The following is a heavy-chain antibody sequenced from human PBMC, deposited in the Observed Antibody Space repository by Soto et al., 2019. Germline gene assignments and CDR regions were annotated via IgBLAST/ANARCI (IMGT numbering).Heavy chain of an antibody. V-gene: IGHV4-4*02. Sequence: QVQLQESGPGLLKPSGTLSLTCTVSGDSMSSSNWWNWVRQPPGKGLEWIGEAHHSGRTNYNQSLKTRVTISVDRSQNLFSLKLASVTGAETAVYYCVRYEATALDYWGQGILVTVSS. CDR3: VRYEATALDY. CDR1: GDSMSSSNW. CDR2: AHHSGRT. D-gene: IGHD3-16*01. J-gene: IGHJ4*02.